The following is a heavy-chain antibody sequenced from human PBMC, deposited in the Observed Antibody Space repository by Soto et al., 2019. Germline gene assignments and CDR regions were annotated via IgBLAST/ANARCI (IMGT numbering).Heavy chain of an antibody. CDR3: ARQREPGTAGWSYFDY. Sequence: QVQLVQSGAEVKKPGSSVKVSCKASGGTFSSYAISWVRQAPGQGLEWMGGIIPNFGTANYAQKFQGRVTITADESTSTAYMDLSSLRSEDTAVYYCARQREPGTAGWSYFDYWGQGTLVTVSS. J-gene: IGHJ4*02. CDR2: IIPNFGTA. CDR1: GGTFSSYA. D-gene: IGHD1-26*01. V-gene: IGHV1-69*01.